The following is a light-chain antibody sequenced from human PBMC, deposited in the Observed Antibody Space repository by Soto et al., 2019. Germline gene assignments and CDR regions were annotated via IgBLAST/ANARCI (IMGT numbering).Light chain of an antibody. CDR3: QQANSFPSIT. Sequence: DIQMTQSPSSLSASVGDRVTITCRVSQSISSYLNWYQQKLGKAPKLLIYAASSLQSGVPSRFSGSGSGTDFTLTISSLQPEDFATYYCQQANSFPSITFGQGTRLEIK. CDR2: AAS. V-gene: IGKV1-39*01. CDR1: QSISSY. J-gene: IGKJ5*01.